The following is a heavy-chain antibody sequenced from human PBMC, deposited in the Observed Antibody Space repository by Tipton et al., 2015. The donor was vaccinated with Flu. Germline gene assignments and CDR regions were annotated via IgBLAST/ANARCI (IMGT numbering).Heavy chain of an antibody. J-gene: IGHJ3*02. CDR3: ARDRGGSYPLDAFDI. D-gene: IGHD1-26*01. V-gene: IGHV4-59*01. CDR2: IYYSGST. CDR1: GGSISSYY. Sequence: PGLVKPSETLSLTCTVSGGSISSYYWSWIRQPPGKGLEWIGYIYYSGSTNYNPSLKSRVTISVDTSKNQFSLKLSSVTAADTAVYYCARDRGGSYPLDAFDIWGQGTMVTVSS.